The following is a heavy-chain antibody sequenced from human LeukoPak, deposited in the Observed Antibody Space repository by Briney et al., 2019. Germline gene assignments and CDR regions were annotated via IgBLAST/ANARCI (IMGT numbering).Heavy chain of an antibody. CDR1: GYTFTSYA. CDR2: VSTNDGNT. V-gene: IGHV1-18*01. CDR3: TRAPPGMTMMTDY. D-gene: IGHD3-22*01. J-gene: IGHJ4*02. Sequence: ASVKVSCEASGYTFTSYAMNWVRQAPGQGLEWMGWVSTNDGNTVYAQRLQGRVTMTTDTSTSVAYIELRSLTSDDTAVYYCTRAPPGMTMMTDYWGQGTLVTVSS.